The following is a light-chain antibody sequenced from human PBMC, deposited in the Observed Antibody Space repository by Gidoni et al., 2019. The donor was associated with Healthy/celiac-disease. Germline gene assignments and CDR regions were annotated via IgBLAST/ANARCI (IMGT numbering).Light chain of an antibody. CDR1: QSLLHSNGYNY. Sequence: DIVMTQSPLSLHVTPGEPASISCRSSQSLLHSNGYNYLDWYLQKPVQSPQLLIYLGSNRASGVPDRFSGSGSGTDFTLKISRVEAEDVGVYYCMQALQTPMYTFGQGTKLEIK. J-gene: IGKJ2*01. V-gene: IGKV2-28*01. CDR3: MQALQTPMYT. CDR2: LGS.